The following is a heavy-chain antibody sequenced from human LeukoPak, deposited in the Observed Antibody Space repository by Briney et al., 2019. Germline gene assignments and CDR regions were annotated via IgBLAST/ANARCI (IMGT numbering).Heavy chain of an antibody. Sequence: PGGSLRLSCAASGFTFSNAWMNWVRQAPGKGLEWVGRIKSKTDGGTTDYAAPVKGRFTISRDDSKNTLYLQMNSLKTEDTAVYYCTTVVDYDYVWGSYRLRGSFDYWGQGTLATVSS. CDR2: IKSKTDGGTT. CDR3: TTVVDYDYVWGSYRLRGSFDY. V-gene: IGHV3-15*07. CDR1: GFTFSNAW. D-gene: IGHD3-16*02. J-gene: IGHJ4*02.